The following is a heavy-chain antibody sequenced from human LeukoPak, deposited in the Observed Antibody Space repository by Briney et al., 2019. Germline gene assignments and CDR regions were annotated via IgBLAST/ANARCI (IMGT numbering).Heavy chain of an antibody. CDR2: IYTSGGT. J-gene: IGHJ4*02. CDR3: AWIYYDGSGFYYDY. CDR1: GGSISSYF. D-gene: IGHD3-22*01. V-gene: IGHV4-4*07. Sequence: SETLSLTCTVSGGSISSYFWSWIRQPAGEGLEWIGRIYTSGGTTYNPSLKSRVIMSVDTSKNQFSLKLSSMTAAEAAVYYCAWIYYDGSGFYYDYWGTITLVTVST.